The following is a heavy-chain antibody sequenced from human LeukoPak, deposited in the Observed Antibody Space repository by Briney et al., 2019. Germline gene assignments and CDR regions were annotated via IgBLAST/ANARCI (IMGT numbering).Heavy chain of an antibody. CDR2: IFYTGDT. Sequence: PSETLSLTCSVSGGSITITIYYWDWLRQPPGKGLEWIGSIFYTGDTYYNPSLNTRVTMSAHTSKNQFSLKLTSVTAADTAVYYCARRGRRFDPWGQGTLVTVSS. CDR1: GGSITITIYY. CDR3: ARRGRRFDP. V-gene: IGHV4-39*01. J-gene: IGHJ5*02.